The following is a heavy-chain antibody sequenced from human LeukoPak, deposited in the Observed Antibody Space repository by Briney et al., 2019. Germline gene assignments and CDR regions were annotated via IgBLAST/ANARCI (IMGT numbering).Heavy chain of an antibody. CDR3: ARGRRITMVRGILDF. J-gene: IGHJ4*02. Sequence: PSETLSLTCAVYGGSFSGYYWSWIRQPPGKGLEWIGEINHSGSTNYNPSLKSRVTISVDTSKNQFSLKLSSVTAADTAVYYWARGRRITMVRGILDFWGQGTLVTVSS. V-gene: IGHV4-34*01. CDR2: INHSGST. CDR1: GGSFSGYY. D-gene: IGHD3-10*01.